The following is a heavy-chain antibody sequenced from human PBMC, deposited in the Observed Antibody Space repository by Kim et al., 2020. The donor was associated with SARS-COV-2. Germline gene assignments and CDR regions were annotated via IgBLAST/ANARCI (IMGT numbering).Heavy chain of an antibody. CDR3: ARDQGRNDYGDYVQRNWYFDL. CDR1: GFTFSSYG. D-gene: IGHD4-17*01. J-gene: IGHJ2*01. CDR2: IWYDGSNK. V-gene: IGHV3-33*08. Sequence: GGSLRLSCAASGFTFSSYGMHWVRQAPGKGLEWVAVIWYDGSNKYYADSVKGRFTISRDNSKNTLYLQMNSLRAEDTAVYYCARDQGRNDYGDYVQRNWYFDLGGRGTLVTVSS.